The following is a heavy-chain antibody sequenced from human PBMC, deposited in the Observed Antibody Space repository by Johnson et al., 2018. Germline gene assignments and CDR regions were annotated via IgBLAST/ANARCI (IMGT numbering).Heavy chain of an antibody. V-gene: IGHV4-59*01. D-gene: IGHD2-15*01. CDR1: GGSISRYY. Sequence: QVQLQESGPGLVKPSETLSLTCTVSGGSISRYYWSWIRQPPGKGLEWLGYIYYDGSTNYNPSLKSRVTMSVDTSMTYFSLKLCSVTAADTAVYFCARYCSDGSCLVFDSWGQGTRVTVSS. CDR3: ARYCSDGSCLVFDS. J-gene: IGHJ4*02. CDR2: IYYDGST.